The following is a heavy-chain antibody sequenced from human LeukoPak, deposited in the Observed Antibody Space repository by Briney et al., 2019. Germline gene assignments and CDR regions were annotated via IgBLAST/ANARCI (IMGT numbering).Heavy chain of an antibody. V-gene: IGHV3-9*03. CDR3: AKDLDGGYTYAFDI. D-gene: IGHD3-16*01. CDR2: ISWNSGSI. Sequence: GGSLRLSCAASGFTFDDYAMHWVRQAPGKGLEWVSGISWNSGSIGYADSVKGRFTISRDNAKNSLYLQMNSLRAEDMALYYCAKDLDGGYTYAFDIWGQGTMVTVSS. CDR1: GFTFDDYA. J-gene: IGHJ3*02.